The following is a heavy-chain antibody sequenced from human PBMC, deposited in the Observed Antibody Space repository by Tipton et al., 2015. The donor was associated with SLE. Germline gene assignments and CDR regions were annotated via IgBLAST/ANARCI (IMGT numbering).Heavy chain of an antibody. CDR1: GYSIDRPYY. J-gene: IGHJ6*02. CDR2: IYHSGNT. CDR3: VGDGKFRGLDV. Sequence: TLSLTCAVSGYSIDRPYYWGWIRQPPGKGLGCIGNIYHSGNTYYNPPLKSRVNISVDTSKNQFSLKLSSVTAADTAVYYCVGDGKFRGLDVWGQGTTVTVSS. D-gene: IGHD1-26*01. V-gene: IGHV4-38-2*02.